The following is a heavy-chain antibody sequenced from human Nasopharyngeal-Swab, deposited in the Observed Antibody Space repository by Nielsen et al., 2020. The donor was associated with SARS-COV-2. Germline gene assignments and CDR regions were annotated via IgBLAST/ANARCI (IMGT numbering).Heavy chain of an antibody. D-gene: IGHD1-1*01. Sequence: SVKVSCTASGGTFSSYAISWVRQAPGQGLEWMGGIIPIFGTANYAQKFQGRVTITADESTSTAYMELSSLRSDDTAGYYCARIAVHHNWFDPWGQGTLVTVSS. V-gene: IGHV1-69*13. J-gene: IGHJ5*02. CDR2: IIPIFGTA. CDR3: ARIAVHHNWFDP. CDR1: GGTFSSYA.